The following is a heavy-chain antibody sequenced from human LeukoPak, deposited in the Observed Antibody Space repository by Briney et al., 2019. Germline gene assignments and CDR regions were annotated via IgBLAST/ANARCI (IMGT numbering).Heavy chain of an antibody. CDR2: IIPIFGTA. D-gene: IGHD6-19*01. Sequence: VASVKVSCKASGGTFSSYAISWVRQAPGQGLEWMGGIIPIFGTANYAQKFQGRGTITADESTSTAYMELSSLRSEDTAVYYCARDSGWATFDYWGQGTLVTVSS. CDR1: GGTFSSYA. CDR3: ARDSGWATFDY. V-gene: IGHV1-69*13. J-gene: IGHJ4*02.